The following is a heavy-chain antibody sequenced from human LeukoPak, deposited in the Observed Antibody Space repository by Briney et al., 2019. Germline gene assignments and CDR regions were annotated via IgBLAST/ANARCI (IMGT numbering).Heavy chain of an antibody. D-gene: IGHD5-24*01. J-gene: IGHJ4*02. CDR3: TRERRDGYKVYFDY. Sequence: PSATLSLTCTVSGGSISNYYWSWIRQPPGKGLEWIGYVYYSGSTNYNPSLKSRVTISVDTSKNQFSLRLSSVTAADTAVYYCTRERRDGYKVYFDYWGQGTLVTVSS. CDR1: GGSISNYY. CDR2: VYYSGST. V-gene: IGHV4-59*01.